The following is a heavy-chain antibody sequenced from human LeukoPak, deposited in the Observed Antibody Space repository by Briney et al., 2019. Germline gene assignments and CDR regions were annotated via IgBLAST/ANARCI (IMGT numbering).Heavy chain of an antibody. CDR3: ARVLFYPYYSFDY. CDR2: IYHSGPT. Sequence: PSETLSLTCTVSGVSVSSNSDYWSWIRQPPGKGLEWIGYIYHSGPTNYNPSLKSRVSISIDTSKNEFSLKLNSVTAADTAVYYCARVLFYPYYSFDYWGQGALVTVSS. J-gene: IGHJ4*02. V-gene: IGHV4-61*01. D-gene: IGHD1-26*01. CDR1: GVSVSSNSDY.